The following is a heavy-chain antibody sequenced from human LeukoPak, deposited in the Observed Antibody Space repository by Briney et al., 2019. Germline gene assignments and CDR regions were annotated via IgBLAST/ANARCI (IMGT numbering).Heavy chain of an antibody. CDR3: VPTPDSSGS. CDR1: GFTFNTYG. J-gene: IGHJ5*02. Sequence: GGTLRLSCAASGFTFNTYGMSWVRQAPGKGLEWVASIKQDGSEKYYVDSVKGRFTISRDNAKNSLYLQMNSLRAEDTAVYYCVPTPDSSGSWGQGTLVTVSS. CDR2: IKQDGSEK. V-gene: IGHV3-7*01. D-gene: IGHD6-19*01.